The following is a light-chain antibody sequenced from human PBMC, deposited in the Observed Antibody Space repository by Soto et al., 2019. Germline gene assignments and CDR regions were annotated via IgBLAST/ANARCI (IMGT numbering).Light chain of an antibody. J-gene: IGKJ1*01. V-gene: IGKV3-15*01. CDR3: QQYNNWPWT. CDR1: QSVSSK. CDR2: DAS. Sequence: EIMMTQSPATLSVSPGERATLSCRAGQSVSSKLAWYQRKPGQGPRLLIYDASTRATGVAARISGSGSGTEFTLTISSLQSEDFAIYYCQQYNNWPWTFGQGTKVDIK.